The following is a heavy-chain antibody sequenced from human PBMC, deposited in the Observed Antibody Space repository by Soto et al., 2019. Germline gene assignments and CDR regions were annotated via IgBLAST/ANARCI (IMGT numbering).Heavy chain of an antibody. Sequence: ESGPTLVNPTQTLTLTCTFSGFSLNTSGVGVGWIRQPPGKALEWLAVIYWDDDKRYRPSLKSRLTITKDTSKNQVVLTMTNMDPVDTATYYCAHPADYGDSSTFDYWGQGTLVTV. CDR1: GFSLNTSGVG. CDR2: IYWDDDK. CDR3: AHPADYGDSSTFDY. D-gene: IGHD4-17*01. J-gene: IGHJ4*02. V-gene: IGHV2-5*02.